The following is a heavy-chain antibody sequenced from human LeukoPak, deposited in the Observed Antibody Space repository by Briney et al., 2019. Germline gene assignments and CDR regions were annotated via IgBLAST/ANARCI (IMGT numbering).Heavy chain of an antibody. CDR3: ARILGSEFDY. J-gene: IGHJ4*02. CDR1: GYTFTSYD. V-gene: IGHV1-8*01. Sequence: ASVKVSSKPSGYTFTSYDINRVRQAPGQGLEWMGWMNPNSGNTGYAQKFQGRVTMTRDTSISTAYMELSRLRSDDTAVYYCARILGSEFDYWGQGTLVTVSS. D-gene: IGHD6-6*01. CDR2: MNPNSGNT.